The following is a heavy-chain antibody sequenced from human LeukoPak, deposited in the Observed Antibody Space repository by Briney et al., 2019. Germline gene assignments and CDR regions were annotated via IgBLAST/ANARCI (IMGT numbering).Heavy chain of an antibody. J-gene: IGHJ6*02. D-gene: IGHD6-19*01. Sequence: ASVKVSCKASGYTFTGYYMHWVRQAPGQGLEWMGLINPNSGGTNYAQKFQGRVTMTRDTSISTAYMELSRLRSDDTAVYYCARASGAVAIYGMDVWGQGTTVTVSS. CDR2: INPNSGGT. CDR3: ARASGAVAIYGMDV. V-gene: IGHV1-2*02. CDR1: GYTFTGYY.